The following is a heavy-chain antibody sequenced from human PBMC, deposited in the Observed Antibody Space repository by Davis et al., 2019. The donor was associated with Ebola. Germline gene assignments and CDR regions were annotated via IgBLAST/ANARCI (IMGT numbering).Heavy chain of an antibody. V-gene: IGHV3-30*04. CDR1: GITFSRYA. CDR3: VRDYNDGIGRFDY. D-gene: IGHD3-16*01. Sequence: PSETLSLTCAVSGITFSRYAMHWVRQAPGKGLEWVTDIAYDGRYESYAESVKGRFTISRDNSKSTLYLQMNSLRLEDTAVYYCVRDYNDGIGRFDYWGQGTLVTVSS. J-gene: IGHJ4*02. CDR2: IAYDGRYE.